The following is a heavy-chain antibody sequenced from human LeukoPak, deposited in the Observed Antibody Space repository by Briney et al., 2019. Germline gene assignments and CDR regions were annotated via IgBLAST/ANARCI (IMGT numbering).Heavy chain of an antibody. Sequence: PGGSLRLSCAASGFTFSSYAMSWVRQAPGKGLEWVSAISGSGGSTYYADSVKGRFTISRDNSKNTLYLQMNSLRAEDTAVYYCARQFDYSIFGDVDYWGQGTLVTVSS. CDR2: ISGSGGST. V-gene: IGHV3-23*01. J-gene: IGHJ4*02. CDR1: GFTFSSYA. D-gene: IGHD4-11*01. CDR3: ARQFDYSIFGDVDY.